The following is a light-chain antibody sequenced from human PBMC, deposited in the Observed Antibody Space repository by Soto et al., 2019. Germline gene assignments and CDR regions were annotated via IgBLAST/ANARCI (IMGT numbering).Light chain of an antibody. CDR2: GAS. CDR1: HSISTN. J-gene: IGKJ1*01. Sequence: EIVLTQSPGTLSSSPGERATLSCWAGHSISTNLAWYQQKPGQAPSLLIYGASTRVTSMAARCSGSRAGTKEFLTIISLQQEDDAVYYCQQYNNWPCGTFGQGTKVDIK. V-gene: IGKV3-15*01. CDR3: QQYNNWPCGT.